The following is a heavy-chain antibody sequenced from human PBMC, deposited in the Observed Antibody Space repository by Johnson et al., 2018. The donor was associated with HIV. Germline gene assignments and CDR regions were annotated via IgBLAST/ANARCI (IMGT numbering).Heavy chain of an antibody. CDR1: GFTFSSYA. V-gene: IGHV3-30*04. CDR3: ARAGPVVWKAFDI. D-gene: IGHD1-1*01. J-gene: IGHJ3*02. Sequence: QVQLVESGGGVVQPGRSLRLSCAASGFTFSSYAMHWVRQAPGKGLEWVAVISYDGSNKYYADSVKGRFTIYKDNSKNTLYLQMNSLRAEDTAVYYCARAGPVVWKAFDIWGQGTMVTVSS. CDR2: ISYDGSNK.